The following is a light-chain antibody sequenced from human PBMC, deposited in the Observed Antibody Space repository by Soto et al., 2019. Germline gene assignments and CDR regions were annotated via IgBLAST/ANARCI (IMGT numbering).Light chain of an antibody. CDR3: QSYDATNQV. V-gene: IGLV6-57*01. CDR1: SGSIASNY. CDR2: EDN. J-gene: IGLJ3*02. Sequence: NFMLTQPHSVSESPGETVSISCTRSSGSIASNYVQWYQQRPGSSPTTVIYEDNQRPSGVPDRLSGSIDSSSNSASLTISGLETEDEADYYCQSYDATNQVFGGGTKLTVL.